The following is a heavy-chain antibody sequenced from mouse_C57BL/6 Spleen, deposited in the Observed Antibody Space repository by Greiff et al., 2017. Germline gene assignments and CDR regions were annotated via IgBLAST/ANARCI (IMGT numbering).Heavy chain of an antibody. Sequence: EVQLVESGGGLVQPGGSLKLSCAASGFTFSDYYLYWVRQTPEKRLEWVAYISNGGGSTYYPDTVKGRFPISRDNAKNTLYLQMSRLKSEDTAMYYCARPYDYDGYYFDYWGQGTTLTVSS. J-gene: IGHJ2*01. CDR1: GFTFSDYY. CDR2: ISNGGGST. D-gene: IGHD2-4*01. CDR3: ARPYDYDGYYFDY. V-gene: IGHV5-12*01.